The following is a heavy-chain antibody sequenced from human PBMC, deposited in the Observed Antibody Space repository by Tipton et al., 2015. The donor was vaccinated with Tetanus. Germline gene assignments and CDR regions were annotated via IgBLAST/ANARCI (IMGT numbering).Heavy chain of an antibody. Sequence: TLSLTCSLSGGSVSSYFWSWIRQPPGKGLEWIGHISYSGNTDHNPSLKSRVTISLDTSKNQFSLTLRSVTAADTAVYYCARTTGFFPDFYYMDGWGKGTTVIVSS. CDR2: ISYSGNT. D-gene: IGHD3-3*01. CDR1: GGSVSSYF. CDR3: ARTTGFFPDFYYMDG. V-gene: IGHV4-59*02. J-gene: IGHJ6*03.